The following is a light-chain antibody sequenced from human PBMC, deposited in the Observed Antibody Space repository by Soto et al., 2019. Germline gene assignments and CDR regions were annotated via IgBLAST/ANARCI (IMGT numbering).Light chain of an antibody. CDR1: SSDVGGYNY. CDR2: DVS. V-gene: IGLV2-14*01. Sequence: QSVLTQPASVSGSPGQSLTISCTGTSSDVGGYNYVSWYQQHPGKAPKLMIYDVSNRPSGVSNRFSGSKSGNTASLTISGLQAEDEADYYCSSYTSSSTVFGTGTKVTV. J-gene: IGLJ1*01. CDR3: SSYTSSSTV.